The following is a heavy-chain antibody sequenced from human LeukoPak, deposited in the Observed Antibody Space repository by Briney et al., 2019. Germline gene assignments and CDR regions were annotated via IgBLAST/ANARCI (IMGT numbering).Heavy chain of an antibody. CDR2: INPNSGGT. D-gene: IGHD2-15*01. CDR3: ARVFCSGANCLLGNY. Sequence: ASVKVSCKASGYTFTAYYIHWVRQAPGQGLEWMGWINPNSGGTNYAQQFQGRVTMTSDTSITTVYMDLSRLGLDDTAVYYCARVFCSGANCLLGNYWGRGTLVTVSS. V-gene: IGHV1-2*02. CDR1: GYTFTAYY. J-gene: IGHJ4*02.